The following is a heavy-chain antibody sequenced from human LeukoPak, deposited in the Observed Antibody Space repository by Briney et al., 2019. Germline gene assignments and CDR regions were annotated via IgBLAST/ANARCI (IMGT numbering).Heavy chain of an antibody. CDR1: GYTFTGYY. J-gene: IGHJ5*02. Sequence: GASVKVSCKPTGYTFTGYYMHWVREPPGQGLEWMGWINPNSGDTNYAQTFQGRVTMTTDTSISTAYMELSRLRSDDTAVYYCARVRTDYDILTGYYQGTGRDYNWFDPWGQGTLVTVSS. CDR3: ARVRTDYDILTGYYQGTGRDYNWFDP. D-gene: IGHD3-9*01. V-gene: IGHV1-2*02. CDR2: INPNSGDT.